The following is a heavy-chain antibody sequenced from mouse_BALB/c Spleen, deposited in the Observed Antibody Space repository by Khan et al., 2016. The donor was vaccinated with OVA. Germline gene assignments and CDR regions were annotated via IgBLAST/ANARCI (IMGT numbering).Heavy chain of an antibody. D-gene: IGHD2-3*01. CDR2: ISTYSGNT. J-gene: IGHJ2*01. CDR1: GYTFTDYA. V-gene: IGHV1S137*01. CDR3: ARPAYDGYYDD. Sequence: VQLQQSGPELVRPGVSVKISCKGSGYTFTDYAMYWVKQSHAKSLEWIGLISTYSGNTNYNQKFKGKATMTVDKSSNTAYMELARLTSEDSAIYYCARPAYDGYYDDWGQGTTLTVSS.